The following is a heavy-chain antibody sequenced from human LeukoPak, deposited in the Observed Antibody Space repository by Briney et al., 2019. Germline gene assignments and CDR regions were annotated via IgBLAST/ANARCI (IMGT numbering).Heavy chain of an antibody. V-gene: IGHV3-21*01. CDR2: ISSSSSYI. J-gene: IGHJ4*02. Sequence: GGSLRLSCAASGFTFSSNSMNWVRQAPGKGLEWVSSISSSSSYIYYADSVKGRFTISRDNAKNSLYLQMNSLRAEDTAVYYCASNQEYYYDSSGFVLDYWGQGTLVTVSS. CDR1: GFTFSSNS. CDR3: ASNQEYYYDSSGFVLDY. D-gene: IGHD3-22*01.